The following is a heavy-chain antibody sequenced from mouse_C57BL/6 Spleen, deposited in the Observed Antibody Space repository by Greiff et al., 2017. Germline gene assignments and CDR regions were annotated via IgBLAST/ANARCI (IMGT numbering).Heavy chain of an antibody. J-gene: IGHJ4*01. CDR3: ARGATMGTTNAMDY. Sequence: EVKLVESGPELVKPGDSVKISCKASGYSFTGYFMNWVMQSHGKSLEWIGRINPYNGDTFYNQKFKGKATLTVDNSSSTAHMELRSLTSEDSAVYYCARGATMGTTNAMDYCGQGTSETVSS. V-gene: IGHV1-20*01. D-gene: IGHD2-14*01. CDR1: GYSFTGYF. CDR2: INPYNGDT.